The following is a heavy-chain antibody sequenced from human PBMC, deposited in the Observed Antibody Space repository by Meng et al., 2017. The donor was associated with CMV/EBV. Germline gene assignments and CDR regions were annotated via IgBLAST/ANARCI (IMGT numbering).Heavy chain of an antibody. CDR1: GYTFTGYY. V-gene: IGHV1-69*10. Sequence: SVKVSCKASGYTFTGYYMHWVRQAPGQGLEWMGWINPILGIANYAQKFQGRVTITADKSTSTAYMELSSLRSEDTAVYYCARGLGDSGWFDPWGQGTLVTVSS. D-gene: IGHD1-26*01. J-gene: IGHJ5*02. CDR3: ARGLGDSGWFDP. CDR2: INPILGIA.